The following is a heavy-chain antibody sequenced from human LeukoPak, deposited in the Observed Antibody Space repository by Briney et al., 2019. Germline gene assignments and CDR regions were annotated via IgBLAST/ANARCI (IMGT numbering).Heavy chain of an antibody. Sequence: SETLSLTCTVSGDSINSNNYYWSWIRQPAGKGLAWIGRIYTSGSTNYNPSLKSRVTISVDTSKNQFSLKLSSVTAADTAVYYCAREGGYYYGSGSLGSEDNWFDPWGQGTLVTVSS. CDR2: IYTSGST. V-gene: IGHV4-61*02. D-gene: IGHD3-10*01. J-gene: IGHJ5*02. CDR3: AREGGYYYGSGSLGSEDNWFDP. CDR1: GDSINSNNYY.